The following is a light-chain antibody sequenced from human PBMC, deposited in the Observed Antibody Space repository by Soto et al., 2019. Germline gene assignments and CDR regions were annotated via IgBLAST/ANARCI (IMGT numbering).Light chain of an antibody. CDR2: GAS. CDR1: QSVSSSY. J-gene: IGKJ3*01. V-gene: IGKV3-20*01. CDR3: QQYGSSCT. Sequence: ELVLTQSPGTLSFSPGERATLSCRASQSVSSSYLAWYQQKPGQAPRLLIYGASSRATGIPDRFSGSGSGTDFTLTISRLEPEDFAVYYCQQYGSSCTFGPGTKVDIK.